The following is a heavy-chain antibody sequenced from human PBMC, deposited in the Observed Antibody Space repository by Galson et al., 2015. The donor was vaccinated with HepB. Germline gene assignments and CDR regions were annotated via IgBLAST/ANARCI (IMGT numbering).Heavy chain of an antibody. V-gene: IGHV3-30*03. D-gene: IGHD2-15*01. CDR1: GFTFSSYG. Sequence: SLRLSCEASGFTFSSYGMHWVRQAPGKGLEWVAVISYDGNNKYYTDSVKGRFTISRDNSKNTLYLQMNSLRAEDTAVYYCARDAAGWFDPWGQGTLVTVSS. CDR2: ISYDGNNK. J-gene: IGHJ5*02. CDR3: ARDAAGWFDP.